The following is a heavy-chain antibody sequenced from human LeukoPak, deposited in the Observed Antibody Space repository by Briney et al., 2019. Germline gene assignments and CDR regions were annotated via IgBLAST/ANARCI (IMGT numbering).Heavy chain of an antibody. CDR2: MKSNSGDT. Sequence: ASVKVSCKTSGYTFTGYDINWVRQAPGQGLEWMGWMKSNSGDTHFAQKFQGRVTMTRDTSISTAFTELSSLRSEDTAVYYCARGEYSSSWYPFDYWGQGSPVTVSS. J-gene: IGHJ4*02. CDR3: ARGEYSSSWYPFDY. V-gene: IGHV1-8*01. CDR1: GYTFTGYD. D-gene: IGHD6-13*01.